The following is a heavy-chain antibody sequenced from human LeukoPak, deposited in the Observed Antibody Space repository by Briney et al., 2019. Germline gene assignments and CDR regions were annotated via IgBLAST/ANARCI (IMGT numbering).Heavy chain of an antibody. D-gene: IGHD6-6*01. CDR3: ARGAGSSFGYFDY. V-gene: IGHV1-46*01. Sequence: GASVKVSCKASGYSFTSNYIHWVRQAPGQGLEWMGMIYPRDGSTSYAQKFQGRVTVTRDTSTSTAYMELSRLRSDDTAVYYCARGAGSSFGYFDYWGQGTLVTVSS. CDR1: GYSFTSNY. CDR2: IYPRDGST. J-gene: IGHJ4*02.